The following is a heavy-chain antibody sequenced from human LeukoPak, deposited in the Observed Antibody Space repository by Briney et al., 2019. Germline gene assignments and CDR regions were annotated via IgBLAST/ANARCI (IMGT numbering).Heavy chain of an antibody. J-gene: IGHJ4*02. CDR2: IYTSGST. CDR1: GGSISSYY. D-gene: IGHD4-23*01. CDR3: ARAVNYGGNSYYFDY. Sequence: SETLSLTCTVSGGSISSYYWSWIRQPAGKGLEWIGRIYTSGSTNYNPSLTSRVTMSVDTSKNQFSLKLSSVTAADTAVYYCARAVNYGGNSYYFDYWGQGTLVTVSS. V-gene: IGHV4-4*07.